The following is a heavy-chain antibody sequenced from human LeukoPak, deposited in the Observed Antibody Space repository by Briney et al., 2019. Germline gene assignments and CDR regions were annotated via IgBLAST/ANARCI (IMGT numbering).Heavy chain of an antibody. J-gene: IGHJ3*02. CDR1: GLTFSTYW. CDR2: INTDGSST. CDR3: TRVGYCATTSCRTAFDI. V-gene: IGHV3-74*01. D-gene: IGHD2-2*01. Sequence: GGSLRLSCAASGLTFSTYWMHWVRQAPGKGLVWVSRINTDGSSTSYADSVKGRFTISRDNAENTLYLQMNSLRAEDTAVYFCTRVGYCATTSCRTAFDIWGQGTMVTVSS.